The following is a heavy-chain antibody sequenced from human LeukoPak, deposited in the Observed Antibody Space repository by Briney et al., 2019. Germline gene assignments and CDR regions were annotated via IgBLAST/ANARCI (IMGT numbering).Heavy chain of an antibody. CDR3: AKIFESWPSGEVDY. J-gene: IGHJ4*02. CDR2: ISGSGGST. D-gene: IGHD4-17*01. CDR1: GFTFSSYA. Sequence: GGSLRLSCAASGFTFSSYAMSWVRQAPGKGLEWVSGISGSGGSTYYADSVKGRLTISRDNSKNTLYLQMNSLRAEDTAVYYCAKIFESWPSGEVDYWGQGTLVTVSS. V-gene: IGHV3-23*01.